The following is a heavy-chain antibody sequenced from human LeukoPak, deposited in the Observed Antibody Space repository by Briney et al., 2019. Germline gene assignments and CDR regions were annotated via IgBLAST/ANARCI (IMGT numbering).Heavy chain of an antibody. V-gene: IGHV3-48*03. CDR3: ARRRRDTFRGVIIWVFDY. J-gene: IGHJ4*02. CDR1: GFTFSSYE. Sequence: GGSLRLSCAASGFTFSSYEMNWVRQAPGKGLEWVSYISSSGSTIYYADSVKGRFTISRDNAKNSLYLQMNSLRAEDTAVYYCARRRRDTFRGVIIWVFDYWGQGTLVTVSS. D-gene: IGHD3-10*01. CDR2: ISSSGSTI.